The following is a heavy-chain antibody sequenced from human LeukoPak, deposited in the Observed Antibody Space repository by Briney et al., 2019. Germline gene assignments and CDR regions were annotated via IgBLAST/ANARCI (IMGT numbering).Heavy chain of an antibody. CDR3: ARARITLDV. Sequence: AGGSLRLSCAASGFTLSPYVMHWVRQAPGKGLDWVAVISYDGSKKYYADSVKGRFTISRDNSKNTLYLQMHSLRVEDTAVYYCARARITLDVWGKGTTVTVSS. CDR2: ISYDGSKK. V-gene: IGHV3-30*04. D-gene: IGHD3-10*01. J-gene: IGHJ6*04. CDR1: GFTLSPYV.